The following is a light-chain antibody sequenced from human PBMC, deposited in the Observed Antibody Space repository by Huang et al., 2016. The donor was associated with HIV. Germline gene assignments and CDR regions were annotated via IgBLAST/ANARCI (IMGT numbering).Light chain of an antibody. V-gene: IGKV1-9*01. Sequence: QLTQSPSSLSASIGDRVTIACRASHDINTYLAWDQQKPGRAPKLLIYDASTLQTCVPSRFRGFGSGTAFSLTITSLQPDDFAVYYCQQLSAYPLSFGPGTTVD. J-gene: IGKJ3*01. CDR2: DAS. CDR1: HDINTY. CDR3: QQLSAYPLS.